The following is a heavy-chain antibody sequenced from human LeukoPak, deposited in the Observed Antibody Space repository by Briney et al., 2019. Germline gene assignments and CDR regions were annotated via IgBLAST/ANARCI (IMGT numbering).Heavy chain of an antibody. CDR3: ARGGYDLGPYYYYYGMAV. V-gene: IGHV5-51*01. D-gene: IGHD5-12*01. Sequence: GESLKISCKGSGYSFTSYWIGWVRQMPGKRLEWMGIIYPGDSDTRYSPSFQGQVTISADKSISTAYLQWSSLKASDTAMYYCARGGYDLGPYYYYYGMAVWGQGTTVTVSS. CDR2: IYPGDSDT. J-gene: IGHJ6*02. CDR1: GYSFTSYW.